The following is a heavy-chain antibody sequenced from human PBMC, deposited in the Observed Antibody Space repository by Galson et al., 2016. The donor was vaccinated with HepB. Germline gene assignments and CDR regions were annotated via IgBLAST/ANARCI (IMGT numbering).Heavy chain of an antibody. CDR2: ITSGSGGST. Sequence: SLRLSCAASGFTFSNYAMSWVRQAPGMELEWVSGITSGSGGSTYYAGSVKGRFTISRDNSKNTLHLQMTSLRAGDTAVYSCAKHGVTGGWGSIDYWGQGTLVTVSS. V-gene: IGHV3-23*01. CDR3: AKHGVTGGWGSIDY. J-gene: IGHJ4*02. CDR1: GFTFSNYA. D-gene: IGHD2-8*02.